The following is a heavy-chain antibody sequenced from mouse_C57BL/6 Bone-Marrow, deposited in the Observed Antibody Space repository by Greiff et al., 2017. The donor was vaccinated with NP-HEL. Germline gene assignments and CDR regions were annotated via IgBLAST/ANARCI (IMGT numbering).Heavy chain of an antibody. Sequence: QVHVKQSGAELVRPGTSVKMSCKASGYTFTNYWLGWAKQRPGHGLEWIGDIYPGGGYTNYNEKFKGTATLPADKSYSTANMQFSSLTSEDSAIYYCARGDTGLWYFDVWGTGTTVTVSS. J-gene: IGHJ1*03. V-gene: IGHV1-63*01. CDR1: GYTFTNYW. CDR2: IYPGGGYT. D-gene: IGHD1-1*01. CDR3: ARGDTGLWYFDV.